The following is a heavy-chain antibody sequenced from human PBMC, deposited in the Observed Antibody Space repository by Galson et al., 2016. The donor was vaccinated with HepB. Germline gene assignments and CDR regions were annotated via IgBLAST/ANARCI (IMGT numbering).Heavy chain of an antibody. V-gene: IGHV3-30*18. CDR1: GFTFSPYG. CDR3: AKYPSYCDTSDYY. CDR2: ISYEGTTK. J-gene: IGHJ4*02. D-gene: IGHD3-22*01. Sequence: SLRLSCAASGFTFSPYGMHWVRQAPGRGLGWVATISYEGTTKFYADSVRGRFTISRENSKSTLYLQMNSLRAEDTAVYYCAKYPSYCDTSDYYWGQGTLVTVSS.